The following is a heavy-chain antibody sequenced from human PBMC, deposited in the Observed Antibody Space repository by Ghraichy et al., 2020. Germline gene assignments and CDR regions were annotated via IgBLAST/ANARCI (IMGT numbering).Heavy chain of an antibody. Sequence: SETLSLTCTVSGGSINSGSYYWSWIRQPAGKGLEWIGRIYTTGSTNYNPSLKNRVTMSVDTSKNQLSLKLSSVTAADTAVYYCARDKNGGLFDPWGQGTLVTVSS. J-gene: IGHJ5*02. D-gene: IGHD6-25*01. CDR3: ARDKNGGLFDP. CDR1: GGSINSGSYY. V-gene: IGHV4-61*02. CDR2: IYTTGST.